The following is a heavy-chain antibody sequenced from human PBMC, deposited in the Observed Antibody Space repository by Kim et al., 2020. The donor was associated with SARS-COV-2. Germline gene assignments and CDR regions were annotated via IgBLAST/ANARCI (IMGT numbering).Heavy chain of an antibody. D-gene: IGHD2-21*01. CDR2: FNPLDST. J-gene: IGHJ4*02. CDR3: ARSTTTDLHCPPPIDDY. CDR1: GYTFTRHY. V-gene: IGHV1-46*01. Sequence: ASVKVSCKASGYTFTRHYVHWVRQAPGKGLEWMGVFNPLDSTSYAQSFAGRVTLTGDTSTSTVYMDLSSLRSEDTAVYYCARSTTTDLHCPPPIDDYWGQ.